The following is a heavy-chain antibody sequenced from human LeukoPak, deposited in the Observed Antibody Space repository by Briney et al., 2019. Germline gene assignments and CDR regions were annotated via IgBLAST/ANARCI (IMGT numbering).Heavy chain of an antibody. D-gene: IGHD3-3*01. CDR2: IYYHGAT. J-gene: IGHJ3*02. CDR3: ARHPARVVLEWLSHFDAFDI. V-gene: IGHV4-39*01. Sequence: SETLSLTCTVSGGSISGSIYYWGWIRQPPGKGLEWIGSIYYHGATYYNPSLKSRVTISVDTSKNQFSLKLSSVTAADTAVYYCARHPARVVLEWLSHFDAFDIWGQGTMVTVSS. CDR1: GGSISGSIYY.